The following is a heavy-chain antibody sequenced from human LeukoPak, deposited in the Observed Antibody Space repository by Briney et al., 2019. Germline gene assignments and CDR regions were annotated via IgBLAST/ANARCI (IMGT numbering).Heavy chain of an antibody. Sequence: ASVKVSCKASGYTFTSYAMNWVRQAAGQGLEWMGWINTNSGNRTYAQGVTGRLGFSLDSSVSTAYLQISRLKAEDTAVYYCARTAEGYAEAFDIWGQGTMVAVSS. CDR1: GYTFTSYA. J-gene: IGHJ3*02. D-gene: IGHD5-18*01. V-gene: IGHV7-4-1*02. CDR2: INTNSGNR. CDR3: ARTAEGYAEAFDI.